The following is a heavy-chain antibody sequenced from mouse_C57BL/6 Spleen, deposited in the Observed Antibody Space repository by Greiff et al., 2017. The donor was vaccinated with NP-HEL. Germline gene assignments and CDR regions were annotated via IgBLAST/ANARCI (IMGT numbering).Heavy chain of an antibody. CDR2: IHPNSGST. Sequence: QVQLQQPGAELVKPGASVKLSCKASGYTFTSYWMHWVKQRPGQGLEWIGMIHPNSGSTNYNEKVKSKATLTVDKSSSTAYMQLSSLTSEDSAVYYCAREDYGNYDAMDYWGQGTSVTVSS. D-gene: IGHD2-1*01. CDR1: GYTFTSYW. J-gene: IGHJ4*01. V-gene: IGHV1-64*01. CDR3: AREDYGNYDAMDY.